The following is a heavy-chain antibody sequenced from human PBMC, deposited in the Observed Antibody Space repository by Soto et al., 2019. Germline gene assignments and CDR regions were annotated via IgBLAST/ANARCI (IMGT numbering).Heavy chain of an antibody. CDR2: ISNGDETT. CDR3: ARDPKRSDGYNFDS. CDR1: GFIFTDYS. J-gene: IGHJ4*02. D-gene: IGHD5-12*01. V-gene: IGHV3-11*01. Sequence: QVQLVESGGGLVEPGGSLRLSCAASGFIFTDYSMTWIRQAPGKGLAWVSYISNGDETTHYADSVKSRFIVSRDNAKKVLFLQMGGLRVDDTAVYYCARDPKRSDGYNFDSWGRGALVTVSS.